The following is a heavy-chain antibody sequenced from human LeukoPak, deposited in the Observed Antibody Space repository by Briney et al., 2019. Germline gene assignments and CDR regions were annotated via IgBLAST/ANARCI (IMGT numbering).Heavy chain of an antibody. V-gene: IGHV3-33*06. CDR2: IWSDGINR. Sequence: GGSLRLSCAASGFTFSSYGMHWFRQAPGKGLEWVAVIWSDGINRYYADSVKGRFTFSRDNSKNTLSLQMNSLRAEDTALYYCVKERSPFDAFDIWGQGTMVTVSS. CDR1: GFTFSSYG. J-gene: IGHJ3*02. CDR3: VKERSPFDAFDI.